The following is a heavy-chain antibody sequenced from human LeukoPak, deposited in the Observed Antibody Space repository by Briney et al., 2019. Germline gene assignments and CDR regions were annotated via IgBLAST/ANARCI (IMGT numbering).Heavy chain of an antibody. CDR2: ISSGGFFI. J-gene: IGHJ5*02. CDR1: GFTFTSYS. CDR3: ARDGGVDRLGVAVTDGFDP. D-gene: IGHD6-19*01. Sequence: GGSLRLSCAASGFTFTSYSMNWVRQAPGKGLEWVSSISSGGFFIYYADSVKGRFTISRDNAKNSLFLQMNSLRGEDTAVYYCARDGGVDRLGVAVTDGFDPWGQGTLVSVSS. V-gene: IGHV3-21*06.